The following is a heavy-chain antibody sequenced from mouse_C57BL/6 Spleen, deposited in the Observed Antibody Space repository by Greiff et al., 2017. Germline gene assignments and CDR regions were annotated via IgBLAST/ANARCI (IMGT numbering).Heavy chain of an antibody. CDR3: ARHGDYYGSSPDFDY. CDR1: GFSLTSYG. CDR2: IWSDGST. D-gene: IGHD1-1*01. V-gene: IGHV2-6-1*01. Sequence: VKLVESGPGLVAPSQSLSITCTVSGFSLTSYGVHWVRQPPGKGLEWLVVIWSDGSTTYNSALKSRLSISKDNSKSQVFLKMNSLQTDDTAMYYCARHGDYYGSSPDFDYWGQGTTLTVSS. J-gene: IGHJ2*01.